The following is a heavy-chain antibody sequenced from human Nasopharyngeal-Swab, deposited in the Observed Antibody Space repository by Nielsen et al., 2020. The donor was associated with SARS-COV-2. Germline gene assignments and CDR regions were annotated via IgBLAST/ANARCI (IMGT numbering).Heavy chain of an antibody. CDR3: AKDHFCPTCAFDV. Sequence: GGSLRLSCAASGFDFWNYAMSWVRHAPGKGLEWVSIVSNNDGSLTFYADSVKGRFTITRDTSKNTVSLQMNSLRAEDTAVYYCAKDHFCPTCAFDVWGQGTIVTVSS. V-gene: IGHV3-23*01. CDR2: VSNNDGSLT. CDR1: GFDFWNYA. J-gene: IGHJ3*01.